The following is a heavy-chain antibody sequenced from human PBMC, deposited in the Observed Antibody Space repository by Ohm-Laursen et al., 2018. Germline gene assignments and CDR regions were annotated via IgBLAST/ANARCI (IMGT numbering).Heavy chain of an antibody. CDR1: GFTFSNYA. D-gene: IGHD3-22*01. CDR2: ISWNSGSI. J-gene: IGHJ4*02. V-gene: IGHV3-9*01. CDR3: AKAPYYYDSSGYYSSFDY. Sequence: SLRLSCTASGFTFSNYAMHWVRQAPGKGLEWVSGISWNSGSIGYADSVKGRFTISRDNAKNSLYLQMNSLRAEDTALYYCAKAPYYYDSSGYYSSFDYWGQGTLVTVSS.